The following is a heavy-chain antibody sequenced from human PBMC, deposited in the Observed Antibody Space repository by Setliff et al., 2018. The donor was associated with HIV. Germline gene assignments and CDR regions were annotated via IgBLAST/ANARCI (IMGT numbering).Heavy chain of an antibody. Sequence: SETLSLTCTVSGGSIISYYWSWIRQPAGKGLEWIGRVYTSGNTNYNPSLKSRVTMSVDTSKKQFSLNLSSVTAADTGVYYCARDVYSYGRFYFDYWGQGTLVTVSS. CDR1: GGSIISYY. J-gene: IGHJ4*02. V-gene: IGHV4-4*07. CDR3: ARDVYSYGRFYFDY. CDR2: VYTSGNT. D-gene: IGHD5-18*01.